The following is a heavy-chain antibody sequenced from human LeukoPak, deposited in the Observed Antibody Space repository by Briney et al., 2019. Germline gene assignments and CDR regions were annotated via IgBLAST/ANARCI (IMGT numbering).Heavy chain of an antibody. Sequence: GESLRLSCAASGFTFSSYWMHWVRQPLGKGLVLVSRINGDGSSRIYADSVKGRFTISRDNAKNTVYLQMTSLRAEDTAVYYCARDQAVGSTRDSWGQGTLVTVSS. CDR1: GFTFSSYW. CDR3: ARDQAVGSTRDS. D-gene: IGHD1-26*01. J-gene: IGHJ4*02. CDR2: INGDGSSR. V-gene: IGHV3-74*01.